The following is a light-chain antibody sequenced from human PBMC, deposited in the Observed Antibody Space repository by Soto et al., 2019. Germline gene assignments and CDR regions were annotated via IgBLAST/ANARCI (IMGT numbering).Light chain of an antibody. V-gene: IGLV2-14*01. CDR3: SSYTSSSTYV. CDR1: SSDVGGYNY. Sequence: QSVLTQPAPVSGSPGQSITISCTGTSSDVGGYNYVSWYQQHPGKAPKLMIYEVSSRPSGVSNRFSGSKSGNTASLTISGLQAEDEADYYCSSYTSSSTYVFGTGTKVTVL. CDR2: EVS. J-gene: IGLJ1*01.